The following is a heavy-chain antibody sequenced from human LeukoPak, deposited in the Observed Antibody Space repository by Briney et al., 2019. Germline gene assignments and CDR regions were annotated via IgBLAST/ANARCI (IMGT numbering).Heavy chain of an antibody. J-gene: IGHJ4*02. Sequence: GGSLRLTCAASGFTFSSYGMHWVRQAPGKGLEWVAVISYDGSNKYYADSVKGRFTIPRDNSKNTLYLQMNSLRAEDTAVYYCARDGYNGGGYFDYWGQGTLVTVSS. CDR2: ISYDGSNK. V-gene: IGHV3-30*03. CDR3: ARDGYNGGGYFDY. CDR1: GFTFSSYG. D-gene: IGHD5-24*01.